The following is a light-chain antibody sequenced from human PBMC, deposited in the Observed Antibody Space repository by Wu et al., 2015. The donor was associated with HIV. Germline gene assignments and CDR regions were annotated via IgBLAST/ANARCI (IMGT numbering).Light chain of an antibody. CDR3: QQSDSLFPLT. CDR2: AAS. V-gene: IGKV1-39*01. Sequence: DIQMTQSPSSLSASIGESVTIACRASQNIGTHLNWYQQQPGKAPKLLIYAASNLQSGVPSRFSGSGSETDFTLTISSLQPEDFATYFCQQSDSLFPLTFGGGTKGGDQT. J-gene: IGKJ4*01. CDR1: QNIGTH.